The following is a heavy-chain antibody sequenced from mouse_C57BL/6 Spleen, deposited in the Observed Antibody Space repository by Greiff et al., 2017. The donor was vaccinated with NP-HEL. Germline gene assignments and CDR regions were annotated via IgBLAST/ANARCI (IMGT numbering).Heavy chain of an antibody. V-gene: IGHV1-26*01. CDR2: INPNNGGT. Sequence: EVQLQQSGPELVKPGASVKISCKASGYTFTDYYMNWVKQSHGKSLEWIGDINPNNGGTSYNQKFKGKATLTVDKSSSTAYMELRSLTSEDSAVYYCARFITTVSSSYYFDYWGQGTTLTVSS. CDR3: ARFITTVSSSYYFDY. CDR1: GYTFTDYY. D-gene: IGHD1-1*01. J-gene: IGHJ2*01.